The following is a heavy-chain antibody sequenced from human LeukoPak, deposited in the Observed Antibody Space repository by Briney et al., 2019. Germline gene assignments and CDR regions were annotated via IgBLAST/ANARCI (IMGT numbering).Heavy chain of an antibody. CDR3: VRDQVVELGIINYFDY. CDR1: GGTFSSYA. V-gene: IGHV1-69*04. Sequence: GASVKVSCKASGGTFSSYAISWVRQAPGQGLEWMGRIIPILGIANYAQKFQGRVTITADKSTSTAYMELSSLRSEDTAVYYCVRDQVVELGIINYFDYWGQGTLVTVSS. CDR2: IIPILGIA. J-gene: IGHJ4*02. D-gene: IGHD7-27*01.